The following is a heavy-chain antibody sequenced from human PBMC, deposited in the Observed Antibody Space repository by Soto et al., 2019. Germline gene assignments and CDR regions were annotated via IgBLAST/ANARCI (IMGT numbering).Heavy chain of an antibody. J-gene: IGHJ4*02. V-gene: IGHV5-51*01. CDR2: IHPGNSDA. Sequence: PGESLKISCKGSGYSFNTYWIAWVRQMPGKGLEWMGIIHPGNSDARYSPSFQGHVTISADKSISTAYLQWSSLQASDTAMYFCVRNNGARYYYRTSGYFDYWGQGNMVTVYS. CDR3: VRNNGARYYYRTSGYFDY. D-gene: IGHD3-10*01. CDR1: GYSFNTYW.